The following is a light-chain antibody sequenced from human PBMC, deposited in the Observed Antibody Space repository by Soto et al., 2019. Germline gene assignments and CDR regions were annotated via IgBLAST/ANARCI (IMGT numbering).Light chain of an antibody. V-gene: IGLV1-47*02. CDR1: SSNIGTNY. J-gene: IGLJ1*01. CDR2: SNN. Sequence: SVLTQPRSASGSPGQRVTISCSGSSSNIGTNYVYWYQQLPGTAPKLLIYSNNQRPSGVPDRFSGSKSGTSASLAISGLRSEDEADYDCAAWDDSLSGYVFGTGTKVTV. CDR3: AAWDDSLSGYV.